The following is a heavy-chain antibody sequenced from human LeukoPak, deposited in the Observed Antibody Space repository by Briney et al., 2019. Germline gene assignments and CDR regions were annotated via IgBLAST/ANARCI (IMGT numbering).Heavy chain of an antibody. J-gene: IGHJ4*02. D-gene: IGHD4-17*01. CDR3: ARVGYGDYDY. V-gene: IGHV3-64*01. CDR2: ISSNGGST. Sequence: GGSLRLSCAASGFTFSSYAMQWVRQAAGKGLEYVSAISSNGGSTYYANSVKGRFTISRDNSKNTLYLQMGSLRAEDMAVYYCARVGYGDYDYWGQGTLVTVSS. CDR1: GFTFSSYA.